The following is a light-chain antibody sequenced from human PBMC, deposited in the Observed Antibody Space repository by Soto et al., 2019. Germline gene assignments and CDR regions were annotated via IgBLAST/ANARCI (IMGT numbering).Light chain of an antibody. J-gene: IGKJ2*01. CDR2: WAS. V-gene: IGKV4-1*01. CDR1: QSVLYSSNNNNY. CDR3: QPYSITPYT. Sequence: DIVMTQSPDSLAVSLGERATINCKSSQSVLYSSNNNNYLAWYQLKPGQPPKLLIYWASTRESGVPDRFSGSGSGTDFTLTISSLQAEDVAVYYCQPYSITPYTFGHGTKLEIK.